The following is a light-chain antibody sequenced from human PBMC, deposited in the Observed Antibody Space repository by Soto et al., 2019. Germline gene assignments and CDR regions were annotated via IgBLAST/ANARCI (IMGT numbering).Light chain of an antibody. CDR3: QQYNSYSRT. CDR2: KAS. Sequence: DIQMTLSPSTLSAYVGDRVTITCRASQSISSWLAWYQQKPGKAPKLLIYKASSLESGVPSRFSGSGSGTVFTLTISSLQPDDFATYYCQQYNSYSRTFGQGTKVEIK. J-gene: IGKJ1*01. V-gene: IGKV1-5*03. CDR1: QSISSW.